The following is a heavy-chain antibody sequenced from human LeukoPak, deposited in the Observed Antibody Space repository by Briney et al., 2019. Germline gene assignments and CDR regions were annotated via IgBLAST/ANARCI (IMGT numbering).Heavy chain of an antibody. Sequence: GGSLRLSCAASGFTFSSYTIHWVRQAPGKGLEWVAVISHDGSNKYYADSVKGRFTISRDNSKNTLYLQMNSLRAEDTAVYYCARGVYGSPPNYYYYYYKDVWGKGTTVTVSS. CDR1: GFTFSSYT. J-gene: IGHJ6*03. CDR2: ISHDGSNK. V-gene: IGHV3-30*04. CDR3: ARGVYGSPPNYYYYYYKDV. D-gene: IGHD3-10*01.